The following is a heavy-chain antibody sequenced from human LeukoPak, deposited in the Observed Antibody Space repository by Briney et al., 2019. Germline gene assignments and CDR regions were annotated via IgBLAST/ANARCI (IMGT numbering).Heavy chain of an antibody. CDR1: GGSISSSGYY. CDR2: IYYSGST. V-gene: IGHV4-39*01. CDR3: ARHEYSGSYYGLSWFDP. J-gene: IGHJ5*02. D-gene: IGHD1-26*01. Sequence: SSETLSLTCTVSGGSISSSGYYWGWIRQPPGKGLEWIASIYYSGSTYYNPSLKSRVTISVDTSKNQLSLNLSSLTAADTAVYYCARHEYSGSYYGLSWFDPWGQGTLVTVSS.